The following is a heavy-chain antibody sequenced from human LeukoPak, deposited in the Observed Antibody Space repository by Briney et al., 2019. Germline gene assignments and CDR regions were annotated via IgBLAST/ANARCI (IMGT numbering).Heavy chain of an antibody. J-gene: IGHJ5*02. CDR2: MNPNSGHT. D-gene: IGHD5-12*01. Sequence: ASVKVSRKASGYTFTSYDINWVRQATGQGLQWMGWMNPNSGHTAYAQKFQGRVTITRNTSITTAYMELSSLRSEDTAVYYCARGRASAGGYSGYDWGDWFDPWGQGTLVTVSS. V-gene: IGHV1-8*03. CDR3: ARGRASAGGYSGYDWGDWFDP. CDR1: GYTFTSYD.